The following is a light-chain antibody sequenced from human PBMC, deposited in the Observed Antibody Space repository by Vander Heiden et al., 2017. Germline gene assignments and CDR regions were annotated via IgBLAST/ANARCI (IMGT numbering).Light chain of an antibody. Sequence: EIVMTQSPATLSVSPGERATLSCRASQSVSSNLAWYQQKPGQAPRLLIYGASTRANGIPDRFSGSGSGTEFTLTSSSRQSEDFAVYYGQQYNTLPTFGGGTKVEIK. CDR2: GAS. CDR3: QQYNTLPT. V-gene: IGKV3-15*01. J-gene: IGKJ4*01. CDR1: QSVSSN.